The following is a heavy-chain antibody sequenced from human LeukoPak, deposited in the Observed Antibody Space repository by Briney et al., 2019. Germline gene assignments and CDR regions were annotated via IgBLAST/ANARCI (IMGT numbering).Heavy chain of an antibody. V-gene: IGHV1-24*01. J-gene: IGHJ4*02. CDR2: FDPEDGET. Sequence: ASVKVSCKVSGYTLSELSMHWVRQAPGKGLEWMGGFDPEDGETIYAQKFQGRVTMTEDTFTDTAYMELSSLRSEDTAVYYCAGDRDTRVEPAVILGFWRRGTLVTVSS. D-gene: IGHD2-2*01. CDR1: GYTLSELS. CDR3: AGDRDTRVEPAVILGF.